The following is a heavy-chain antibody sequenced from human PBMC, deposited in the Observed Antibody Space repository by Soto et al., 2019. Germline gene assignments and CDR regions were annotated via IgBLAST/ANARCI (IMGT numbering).Heavy chain of an antibody. CDR3: AKELARDHTGFDC. D-gene: IGHD3-10*01. Sequence: QVQLVESGGSVVQPGRSLRLSCAASGFTFSNYAIHWVRQAPGKGLEWVASISYDGSAKYYADSVRGRFTISRDNSKNTQSLQMNNLRAADTAVYHCAKELARDHTGFDCWGQGTLVTVSS. CDR1: GFTFSNYA. V-gene: IGHV3-30*18. J-gene: IGHJ4*02. CDR2: ISYDGSAK.